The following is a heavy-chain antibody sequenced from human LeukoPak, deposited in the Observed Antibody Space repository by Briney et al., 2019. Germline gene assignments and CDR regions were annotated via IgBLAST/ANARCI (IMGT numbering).Heavy chain of an antibody. D-gene: IGHD5-24*01. CDR3: ARGGQGDGYSADEAFDI. CDR1: GDSVSSNSAA. V-gene: IGHV6-1*01. Sequence: SQTLSLTCAISGDSVSSNSAAWNWIRQSPSRGLEWLGRTCYRSKWYNDYARSVKSRITINPDTSKNQSSLQVNSVTPEDTAVYYCARGGQGDGYSADEAFDIWGQGTMVTVSS. J-gene: IGHJ3*02. CDR2: TCYRSKWYN.